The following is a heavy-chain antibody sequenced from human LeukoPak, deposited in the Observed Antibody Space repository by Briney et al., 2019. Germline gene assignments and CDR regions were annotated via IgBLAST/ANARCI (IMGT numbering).Heavy chain of an antibody. CDR1: GYTLTELS. Sequence: ASVKVSCKVSGYTLTELSMHWVRQAPGKGLEWMGGFDPEDGETIYAQKFQGRVTMTEDTSTDTAYMELSSLRSEDTAVYYCATSLEADPYCSSTSCYGSYYYGMDVWGQGTTVTVSS. J-gene: IGHJ6*02. CDR2: FDPEDGET. CDR3: ATSLEADPYCSSTSCYGSYYYGMDV. D-gene: IGHD2-2*01. V-gene: IGHV1-24*01.